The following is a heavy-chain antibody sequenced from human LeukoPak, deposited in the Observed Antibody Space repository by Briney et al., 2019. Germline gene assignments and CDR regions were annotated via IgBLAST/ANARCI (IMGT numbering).Heavy chain of an antibody. CDR2: ISYDGSNK. D-gene: IGHD2-15*01. CDR3: ARNLGYCSGVSCSYFDY. J-gene: IGHJ4*02. V-gene: IGHV3-30-3*01. Sequence: GGSLRLSCAASGFTFSSYAMHWVRQAPGKGLEWVAVISYDGSNKYYADSVKGRFTISRDNSKNTLCLQMNSLRAEDTAVYYCARNLGYCSGVSCSYFDYWGQGTLVTVSS. CDR1: GFTFSSYA.